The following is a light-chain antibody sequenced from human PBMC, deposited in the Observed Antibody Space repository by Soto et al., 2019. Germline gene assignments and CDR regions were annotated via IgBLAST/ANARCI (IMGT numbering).Light chain of an antibody. CDR1: SSNIGNNY. CDR2: DNN. J-gene: IGLJ2*01. V-gene: IGLV1-51*01. CDR3: GTWDSSLGAKV. Sequence: QSVLTQPPSVSAAPGQKVTISCSGSSSNIGNNYVSWYQQLPGTAPKLLIYDNNKRPSGIPDRFSGSKSGTSATLDITGLQTGDEAYYYCGTWDSSLGAKVFGGGTKLTVL.